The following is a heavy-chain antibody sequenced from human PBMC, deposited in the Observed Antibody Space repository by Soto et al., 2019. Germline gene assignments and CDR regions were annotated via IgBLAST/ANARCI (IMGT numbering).Heavy chain of an antibody. Sequence: QVQLVQSGAEVKKPGSSVKVSCKASGGTFSSYAISWVRQAPGQGLEWMGGIIPIFGTANYAQKFQGRVTVTADESTSTAYMELSSLSSEDTAVYYCARGARHSGSYGDAFDIWGQGTMVTVSS. CDR2: IIPIFGTA. D-gene: IGHD1-26*01. V-gene: IGHV1-69*12. CDR1: GGTFSSYA. CDR3: ARGARHSGSYGDAFDI. J-gene: IGHJ3*02.